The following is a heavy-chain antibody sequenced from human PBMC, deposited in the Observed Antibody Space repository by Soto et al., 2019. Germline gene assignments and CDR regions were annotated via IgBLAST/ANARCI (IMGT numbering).Heavy chain of an antibody. CDR1: GFTFSDYY. D-gene: IGHD2-15*01. Sequence: VQLVESGGGLVKPGGSLRLSCAASGFTFSDYYMSWIRQAPGKELEWVSYISSSGSTIYYADSVKGRFTISRDNAKNSPYLQMNSLRAEDTAVYYCARWGLPPADCSGGSCYDDPWGQGTLVTVSS. CDR3: ARWGLPPADCSGGSCYDDP. J-gene: IGHJ5*02. CDR2: ISSSGSTI. V-gene: IGHV3-11*01.